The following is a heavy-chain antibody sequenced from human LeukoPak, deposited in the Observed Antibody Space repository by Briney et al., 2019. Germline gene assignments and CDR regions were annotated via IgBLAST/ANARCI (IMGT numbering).Heavy chain of an antibody. Sequence: ASVKVSCKASGYTFTSYDINWVRQATGQGLEWMGWMNPNSGNTGYAQKFQGRGTITRNNSISTAYMELSSLRTEDTAGYYCPFRSSWPSWFDPWGKGPLVPVS. CDR1: GYTFTSYD. CDR2: MNPNSGNT. D-gene: IGHD6-13*01. CDR3: PFRSSWPSWFDP. V-gene: IGHV1-8*01. J-gene: IGHJ5*02.